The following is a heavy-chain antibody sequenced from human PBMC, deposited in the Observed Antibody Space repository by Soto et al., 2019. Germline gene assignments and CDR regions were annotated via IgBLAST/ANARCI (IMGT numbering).Heavy chain of an antibody. CDR3: ATGYDSSGSLARRYYYYYGMDV. D-gene: IGHD3-22*01. CDR2: IIPIFGTA. V-gene: IGHV1-69*13. CDR1: GGTFSSYA. Sequence: SVKVSCKASGGTFSSYAISWVRQAPGQGLEWMGGIIPIFGTANYAQKFQGRVTITADESTSTAYMELSSLRSEDTAVYYCATGYDSSGSLARRYYYYYGMDVWGQGTTVTVSS. J-gene: IGHJ6*02.